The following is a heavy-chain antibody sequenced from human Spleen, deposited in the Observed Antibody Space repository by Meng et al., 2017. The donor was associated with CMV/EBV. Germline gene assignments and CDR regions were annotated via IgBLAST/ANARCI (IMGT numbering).Heavy chain of an antibody. V-gene: IGHV3-21*01. D-gene: IGHD5-18*01. J-gene: IGHJ6*02. Sequence: GESLKISCAASGSMFSYYTMNWVRQAPGKRLEWVASITSSESQNYADSVKGRFTISRDNAKNSLYLQMNSLRAEDTAVYYCARDSRGEYSYGYSGGNYYYGMDVWGQGTTVTVSS. CDR3: ARDSRGEYSYGYSGGNYYYGMDV. CDR1: GSMFSYYT. CDR2: ITSSESQ.